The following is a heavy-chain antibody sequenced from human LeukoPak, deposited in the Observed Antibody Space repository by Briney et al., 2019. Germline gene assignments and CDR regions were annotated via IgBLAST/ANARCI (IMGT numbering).Heavy chain of an antibody. J-gene: IGHJ4*02. CDR2: IKQDGSEK. CDR3: ARGRPKYCSSTSCYRPVDY. Sequence: GGSLRLSCAASGFTFSSYWMSWVRQAPGKGLEWVANIKQDGSEKYYVDSVKGRFTISRDNAKNSLYLQMNSLRAEDTAVYYCARGRPKYCSSTSCYRPVDYWGQGTLVTVSS. V-gene: IGHV3-7*01. D-gene: IGHD2-2*02. CDR1: GFTFSSYW.